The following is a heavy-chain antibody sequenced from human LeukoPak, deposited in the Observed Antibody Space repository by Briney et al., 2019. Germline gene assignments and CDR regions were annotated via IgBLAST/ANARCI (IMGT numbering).Heavy chain of an antibody. CDR3: ARGEYSYYDSSGYSLGAFDI. Sequence: HPGGSLRLSCAASGFTFDDYAMHWVRQAPGKGLEWVSGISWNSGSIGYADSVKGRFTISRDNAKNSLYLQMNSLRAEDMALYYCARGEYSYYDSSGYSLGAFDIWGQGTMVTVSS. CDR1: GFTFDDYA. V-gene: IGHV3-9*03. CDR2: ISWNSGSI. J-gene: IGHJ3*02. D-gene: IGHD3-22*01.